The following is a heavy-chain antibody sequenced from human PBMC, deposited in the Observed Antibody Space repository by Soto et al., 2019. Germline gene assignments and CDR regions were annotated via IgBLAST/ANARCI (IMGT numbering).Heavy chain of an antibody. J-gene: IGHJ6*03. CDR3: AREGCSSTRCYDYYYMDV. D-gene: IGHD2-2*01. Sequence: QVQLVQSGAEVKKPGSSVKVSCKASGGTFSSYTISWVRQAPGQGLEWMGRIIPILGIANYAQKFQGRVTITADQYTSTAYMELSSLRSEDTAVYYCAREGCSSTRCYDYYYMDVWGKGTTVTVSS. CDR1: GGTFSSYT. V-gene: IGHV1-69*08. CDR2: IIPILGIA.